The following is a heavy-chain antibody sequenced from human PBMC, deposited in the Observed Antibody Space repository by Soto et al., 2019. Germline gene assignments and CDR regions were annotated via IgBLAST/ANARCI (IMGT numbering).Heavy chain of an antibody. D-gene: IGHD4-17*01. CDR3: ARDRDGDDHPFDY. Sequence: QVQLVESGGGVVQPGRSLRLSCAASGFTFSSYGMHWVRLAPGKGLEWRAVIWYDGSTKYYADSVRGRFTISRDNSKNTLYLHMNSLRAEDTAVYYCARDRDGDDHPFDYWGQGTLITVSS. J-gene: IGHJ4*02. CDR2: IWYDGSTK. V-gene: IGHV3-33*01. CDR1: GFTFSSYG.